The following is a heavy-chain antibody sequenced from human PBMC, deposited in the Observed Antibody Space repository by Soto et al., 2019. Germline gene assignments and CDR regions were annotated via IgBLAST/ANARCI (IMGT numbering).Heavy chain of an antibody. CDR1: GGTFSSYA. Sequence: ASVKVSCKASGGTFSSYAISWVRQAPGQGLEWMGGIIPIFGTANYAQKFQGRVTITADESTSTAYMELSSLRSEDTAVYYCATYDSSGYLNYWGQGTLVTVSS. V-gene: IGHV1-69*13. D-gene: IGHD3-22*01. CDR3: ATYDSSGYLNY. CDR2: IIPIFGTA. J-gene: IGHJ4*02.